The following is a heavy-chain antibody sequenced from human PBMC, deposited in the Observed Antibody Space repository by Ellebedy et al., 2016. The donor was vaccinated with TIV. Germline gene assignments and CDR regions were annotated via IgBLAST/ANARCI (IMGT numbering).Heavy chain of an antibody. Sequence: GESLKISCAASGFTFSSYWMSWVRQAPGKGLEWVANIKQDGSEKYYVDSVKGRFTISRDNAKNSLYLQMNSLRAEDTAVYYCARDGSYYYGPYWGQGTLVTVSS. CDR1: GFTFSSYW. V-gene: IGHV3-7*03. CDR2: IKQDGSEK. CDR3: ARDGSYYYGPY. J-gene: IGHJ4*02. D-gene: IGHD3-10*01.